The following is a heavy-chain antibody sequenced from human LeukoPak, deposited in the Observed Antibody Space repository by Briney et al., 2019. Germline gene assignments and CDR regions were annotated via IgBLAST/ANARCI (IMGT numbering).Heavy chain of an antibody. V-gene: IGHV4-59*08. CDR2: IYYSGPT. CDR1: GRSISSYY. J-gene: IGHJ4*02. D-gene: IGHD3-9*01. Sequence: PSETLSLTCTVSGRSISSYYWSWIRQTPGKVLEWIGYIYYSGPTNYNPSLKSRVSISADKSKNQFSLKLSSVSAADTAVYYCAAALTGYADYWGLGTLVAVSS. CDR3: AAALTGYADY.